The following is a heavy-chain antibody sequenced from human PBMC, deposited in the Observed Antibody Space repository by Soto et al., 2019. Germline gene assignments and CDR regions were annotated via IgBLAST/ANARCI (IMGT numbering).Heavy chain of an antibody. Sequence: GGSLRLSCAASGFTFSTFPMNWVRQAPGKGLEWVSDISGNGGRTNYADSVKGRFTISRDNSKNTLYLQMNTLRAEDTAVYYCEKERVTTTSFDYWGQGTLASVSS. D-gene: IGHD4-17*01. CDR1: GFTFSTFP. CDR2: ISGNGGRT. V-gene: IGHV3-23*01. J-gene: IGHJ4*02. CDR3: EKERVTTTSFDY.